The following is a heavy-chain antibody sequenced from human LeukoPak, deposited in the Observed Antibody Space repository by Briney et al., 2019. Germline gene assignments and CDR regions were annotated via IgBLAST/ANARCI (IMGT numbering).Heavy chain of an antibody. Sequence: SETLSLTCAVYGGSFSGYYWSWIRQPPGKGLEWIGEINHSGSTNYNPSLKSRVTISVDTSKNQFSLKLSSVTAADTAVYYCARGGPRPYDFWSGYYRGGLDYWGQGTLVTVSS. D-gene: IGHD3-3*01. V-gene: IGHV4-34*01. CDR2: INHSGST. CDR3: ARGGPRPYDFWSGYYRGGLDY. J-gene: IGHJ4*02. CDR1: GGSFSGYY.